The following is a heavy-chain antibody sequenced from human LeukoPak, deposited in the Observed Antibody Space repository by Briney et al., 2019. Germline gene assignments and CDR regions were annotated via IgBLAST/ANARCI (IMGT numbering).Heavy chain of an antibody. D-gene: IGHD3-10*01. Sequence: ASVKVSCKTSGYTFTSYGISWVRQAPGQGLEWMGWISAYNGNTNYAQKLQGRVTMTTDTSTSTAYMELRSLRSDDTAVYYCARGPALFTMVRGVIDFDYWGQGTLVTVSS. CDR2: ISAYNGNT. CDR1: GYTFTSYG. J-gene: IGHJ4*02. CDR3: ARGPALFTMVRGVIDFDY. V-gene: IGHV1-18*04.